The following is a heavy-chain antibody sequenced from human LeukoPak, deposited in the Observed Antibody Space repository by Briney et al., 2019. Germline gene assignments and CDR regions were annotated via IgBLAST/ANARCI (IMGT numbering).Heavy chain of an antibody. V-gene: IGHV3-11*01. CDR3: ARGGQLWRSLDY. CDR2: ISSGGITI. CDR1: GFTFSDYY. D-gene: IGHD5-18*01. J-gene: IGHJ4*02. Sequence: GGSLRLSCAASGFTFSDYYMSWIRQAPGKGLEWVSYISSGGITIYYTDSVKGRFTISRDNAKNSLYLQMNSLRAEDMAVYYCARGGQLWRSLDYWGQGTLVTVSS.